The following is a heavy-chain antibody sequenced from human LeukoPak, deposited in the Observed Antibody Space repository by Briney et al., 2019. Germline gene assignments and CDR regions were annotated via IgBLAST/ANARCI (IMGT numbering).Heavy chain of an antibody. CDR2: INPSGGST. J-gene: IGHJ6*03. V-gene: IGHV1-46*01. D-gene: IGHD1-7*01. Sequence: ASVKVSCKASGYTFTSYDMHWVRQAPGQGLEWMGIINPSGGSTSYAQKFQGRVTMTRDMSTSTVYMELSSLRSEDTAVYYCARDPRRIYNWNYGADYYYMDVWGKGTTVTVSS. CDR1: GYTFTSYD. CDR3: ARDPRRIYNWNYGADYYYMDV.